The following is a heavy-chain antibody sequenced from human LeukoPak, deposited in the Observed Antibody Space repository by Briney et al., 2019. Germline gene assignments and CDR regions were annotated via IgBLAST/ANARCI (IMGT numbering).Heavy chain of an antibody. D-gene: IGHD6-13*01. CDR2: IYSGGST. V-gene: IGHV3-66*01. Sequence: KPGGSLRLSCAASGFTFSDYYMSWVRQAPGKGLEWVSVIYSGGSTYYADSVKGRFTISRDNSKNTLYLQMNSLRAEDTAVYYCARVKVVAAAAAYYFDYWGQGTLVTVSS. J-gene: IGHJ4*02. CDR1: GFTFSDYY. CDR3: ARVKVVAAAAAYYFDY.